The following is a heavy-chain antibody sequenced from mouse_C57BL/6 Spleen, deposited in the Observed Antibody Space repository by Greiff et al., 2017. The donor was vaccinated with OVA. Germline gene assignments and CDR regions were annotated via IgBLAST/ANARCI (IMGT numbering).Heavy chain of an antibody. CDR1: GYTFTSYW. J-gene: IGHJ1*03. CDR3: AISTVVATSWYFDV. D-gene: IGHD1-1*01. Sequence: VQLQQPGAELVKPGASVKLSCKASGYTFTSYWMHWVKQRPGQGLEWIGMIHPNSGSTNYNEKFKSKATLTVDKSSSTAYMQLSSLTSEDSAVYYCAISTVVATSWYFDVWGTGTTVTVSS. CDR2: IHPNSGST. V-gene: IGHV1-64*01.